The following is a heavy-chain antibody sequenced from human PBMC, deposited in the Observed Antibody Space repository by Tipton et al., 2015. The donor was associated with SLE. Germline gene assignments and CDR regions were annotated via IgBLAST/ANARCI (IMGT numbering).Heavy chain of an antibody. CDR3: ARGAIAAAVDY. CDR2: IYHSGST. J-gene: IGHJ4*02. D-gene: IGHD6-13*01. Sequence: TLSLTCAVSGYSISSGYYWGWIRQPPGKGLEWIGGIYHSGSTYYNPSLNSRVTISVDTSKNQFSLKLSSVTAAHTAVYYCARGAIAAAVDYWGQGTLVTVSS. CDR1: GYSISSGYY. V-gene: IGHV4-38-2*01.